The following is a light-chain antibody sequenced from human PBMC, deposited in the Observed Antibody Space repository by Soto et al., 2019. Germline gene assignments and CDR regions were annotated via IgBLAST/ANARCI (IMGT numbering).Light chain of an antibody. CDR3: SSDTSSPTSS. CDR1: SSDVGGYNY. V-gene: IGLV2-14*03. CDR2: DVS. Sequence: QSVLTQPASVSGSPGQSITISCTRTSSDVGGYNYVSWYQQHPGKAPKLMIYDVSNRPSGVSNRFSGSKSGNTASLTISGLQAEDEADYYCSSDTSSPTSSFGPGTKLTVL. J-gene: IGLJ1*01.